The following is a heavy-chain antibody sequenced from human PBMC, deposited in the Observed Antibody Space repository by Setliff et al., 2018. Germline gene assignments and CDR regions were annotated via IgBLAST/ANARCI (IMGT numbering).Heavy chain of an antibody. V-gene: IGHV4-59*12. CDR1: GGSISSYY. CDR3: ARVPRFTDTRNAFDI. J-gene: IGHJ3*02. CDR2: IYYSGST. D-gene: IGHD5-18*01. Sequence: SETLSLTCTVSGGSISSYYWSWIRQPPGKRLEWIGYIYYSGSTNYNPSLESRVTISVDTSKNQFSLKLNSVTAADTAVYYCARVPRFTDTRNAFDIWGQGTMVTVSS.